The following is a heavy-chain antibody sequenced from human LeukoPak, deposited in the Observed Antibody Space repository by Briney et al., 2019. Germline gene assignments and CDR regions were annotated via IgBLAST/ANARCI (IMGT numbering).Heavy chain of an antibody. V-gene: IGHV3-30*02. CDR1: GFTFSSYG. J-gene: IGHJ4*02. CDR3: AKDPRYYDSSGYPDY. Sequence: GGSLRLSCAASGFTFSSYGMHWVRQAPGKGLEWVAVIRYDGSNKYYADSVKGRFTISRDNSKNTLYLQMNSLRAEDTAVYYCAKDPRYYDSSGYPDYWGQGTLVTVSS. CDR2: IRYDGSNK. D-gene: IGHD3-22*01.